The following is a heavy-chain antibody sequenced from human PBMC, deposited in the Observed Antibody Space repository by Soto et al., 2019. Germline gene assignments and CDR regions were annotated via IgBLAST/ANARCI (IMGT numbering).Heavy chain of an antibody. V-gene: IGHV3-15*01. D-gene: IGHD3-16*01. CDR3: TTDWGGAAFDI. CDR2: IKSKTDGGTT. J-gene: IGHJ3*02. CDR1: GFTFSNAW. Sequence: EVQLVESGGGLVKPGGSLRLSCAASGFTFSNAWMSWVRQAPGKGLEWVGRIKSKTDGGTTDYAAPVKGRFTISGDDSKNTLYLQMNSLKTEDTAVYYCTTDWGGAAFDIWGQGTMVTVSS.